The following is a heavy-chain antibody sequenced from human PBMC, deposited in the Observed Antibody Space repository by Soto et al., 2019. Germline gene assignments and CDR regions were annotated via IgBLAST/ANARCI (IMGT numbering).Heavy chain of an antibody. CDR2: ISSSSSTI. Sequence: GGSLRLSCAASGFTFSSYSMNWVRQAPGKGLEWVSYISSSSSTIYYADSVKGRFTISRDNAKNSLYLQMNSLRDEDTAVYYCAREAYDFWSGSFYYYYGMDVWGQGTTVTVSS. J-gene: IGHJ6*02. V-gene: IGHV3-48*02. CDR3: AREAYDFWSGSFYYYYGMDV. CDR1: GFTFSSYS. D-gene: IGHD3-3*01.